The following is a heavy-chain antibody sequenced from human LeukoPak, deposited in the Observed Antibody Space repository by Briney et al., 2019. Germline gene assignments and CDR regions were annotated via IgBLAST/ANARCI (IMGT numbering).Heavy chain of an antibody. V-gene: IGHV3-11*04. D-gene: IGHD3-10*01. J-gene: IGHJ4*02. CDR3: ARVHGSGSYYPRY. CDR1: GFTFSDYY. CDR2: ISSSGSTI. Sequence: PGGSLRLSCAASGFTFSDYYMSWIRQAPGKGLEWVSYISSSGSTIYYADSVKGRFTISRDNAKNSLYLQMNSLRDEDTAVYYCARVHGSGSYYPRYWGQGTLVTVSS.